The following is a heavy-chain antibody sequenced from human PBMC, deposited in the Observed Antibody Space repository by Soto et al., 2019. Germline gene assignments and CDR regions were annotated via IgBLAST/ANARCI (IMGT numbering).Heavy chain of an antibody. CDR3: AKVSGILWFGENNWFDP. D-gene: IGHD3-10*01. CDR2: ISGSGGST. J-gene: IGHJ5*02. Sequence: GGSLRLSCAASGFTFSSYAMSWVRQAPGKGLEWVSAISGSGGSTYYADSVKGRFTISRDNSKNTLYLQMNSLRAEDTAVYYCAKVSGILWFGENNWFDPWGQGTLVTVSS. V-gene: IGHV3-23*01. CDR1: GFTFSSYA.